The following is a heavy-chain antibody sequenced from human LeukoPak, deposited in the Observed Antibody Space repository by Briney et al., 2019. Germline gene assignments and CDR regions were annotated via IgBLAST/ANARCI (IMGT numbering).Heavy chain of an antibody. CDR2: IKQDGSEK. CDR1: GFTFSSYW. CDR3: GRDRGFGQADV. V-gene: IGHV3-7*01. D-gene: IGHD3-10*01. Sequence: GGALRLSCAASGFTFSSYWMSWLRQAPGKGLEGVAKIKQDGSEKYYVDSVKGRFTISRDNAKNSLYLQMNSMRAEDTAVYYCGRDRGFGQADVWGKGTTVTVSS. J-gene: IGHJ6*04.